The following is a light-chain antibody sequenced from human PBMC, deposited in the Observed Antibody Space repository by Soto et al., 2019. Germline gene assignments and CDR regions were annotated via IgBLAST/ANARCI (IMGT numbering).Light chain of an antibody. CDR1: TGAVTNGHY. Sequence: DVGTQAPSLTVYPAGTVTPTCEYSTGAVTNGHYPYWFQQKPGQAPRTLIYDTTNRHSWTPARFSGSLLGGKAALTLSGAQPEDEAEYYCLLSYNGPYVFGTGTKVTVL. CDR3: LLSYNGPYV. J-gene: IGLJ1*01. V-gene: IGLV7-46*01. CDR2: DTT.